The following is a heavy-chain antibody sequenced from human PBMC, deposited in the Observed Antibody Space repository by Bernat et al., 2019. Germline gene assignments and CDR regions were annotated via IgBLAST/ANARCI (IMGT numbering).Heavy chain of an antibody. D-gene: IGHD6-13*01. CDR2: IYYSGST. Sequence: QVQLQASGPGLVKPSQTLSLTCTVSGGSISSGGYYWSWIRQHPGKGLEWIGYIYYSGSTYYNPSLKSRVTISVDTSKNQFSLKLSSVTAADTAVYYCARRGDSSSWYNWFDPWGQGTLVTVSS. CDR3: ARRGDSSSWYNWFDP. J-gene: IGHJ5*02. CDR1: GGSISSGGYY. V-gene: IGHV4-31*03.